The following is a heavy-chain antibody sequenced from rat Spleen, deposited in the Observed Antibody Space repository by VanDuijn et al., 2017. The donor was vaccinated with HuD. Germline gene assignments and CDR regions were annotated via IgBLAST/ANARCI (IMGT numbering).Heavy chain of an antibody. CDR1: GFTFSDYY. CDR2: ITNTGGST. CDR3: TRASYSGAVMYLTDY. D-gene: IGHD1-1*01. J-gene: IGHJ2*01. V-gene: IGHV5-31*01. Sequence: EVRLVESDGGLVQPGRSLKLSCAASGFTFSDYYMAWVRQAPGKGLEWVASITNTGGSTYYPDSVKGRFTISRDNAKSTLYLQMNSLRSEDTATYYCTRASYSGAVMYLTDYWGQGVMVTVSS.